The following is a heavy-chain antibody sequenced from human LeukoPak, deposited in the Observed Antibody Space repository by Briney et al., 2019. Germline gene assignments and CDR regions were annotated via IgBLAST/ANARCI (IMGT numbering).Heavy chain of an antibody. J-gene: IGHJ4*02. CDR1: GFTFSSYA. V-gene: IGHV3-23*01. Sequence: GGSLRLSCAASGFTFSSYAMSWVRQAPGKGLEWVSAISGSGGSTYYANSVKGRFTISRDNSKNTLYLQMNSRRAEDTAVYYCAKDVVGAINYFDYWGQGTLVTVSS. CDR3: AKDVVGAINYFDY. D-gene: IGHD1-26*01. CDR2: ISGSGGST.